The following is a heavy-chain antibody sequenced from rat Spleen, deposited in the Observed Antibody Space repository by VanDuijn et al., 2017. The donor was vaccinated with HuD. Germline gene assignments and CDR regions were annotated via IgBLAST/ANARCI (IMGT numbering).Heavy chain of an antibody. CDR3: TRERILRSTGFDH. CDR1: GFTFSNYD. D-gene: IGHD1-6*01. V-gene: IGHV5-20*01. J-gene: IGHJ2*01. Sequence: EVQLVESGGELVQPGRSLKLSCAASGFTFSNYDMAWVRQAPTKGLEWVASIKYEGDSIYYRDSVKGRFTISRDNAKSSLYLQMDSLRSEDTATYYCTRERILRSTGFDHWGQGVMVTVSS. CDR2: IKYEGDSI.